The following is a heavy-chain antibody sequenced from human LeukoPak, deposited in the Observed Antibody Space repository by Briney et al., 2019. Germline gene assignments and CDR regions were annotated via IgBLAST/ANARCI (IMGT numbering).Heavy chain of an antibody. V-gene: IGHV1-2*02. CDR2: INPNSGGT. D-gene: IGHD6-13*01. Sequence: ASVKVSCKASGYTLTGYYMHRVRQAPGQGLEWKGWINPNSGGTNYAQKFQGRVTMTRNTSISTAYMELSSLRSEDTALYYCTRTIAATGTLYPWGQGTQVIVSS. J-gene: IGHJ5*02. CDR1: GYTLTGYY. CDR3: TRTIAATGTLYP.